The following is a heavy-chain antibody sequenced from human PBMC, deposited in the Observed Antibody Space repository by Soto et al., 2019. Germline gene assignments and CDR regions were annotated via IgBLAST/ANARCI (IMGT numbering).Heavy chain of an antibody. CDR2: ISGSGGST. CDR1: GFTFSTYA. CDR3: AKDRGGSGYDTFGNDY. Sequence: EVQLLESGGGLVQPGGSLRLSCAASGFTFSTYAMSWVRQAPGKGLEWVSTISGSGGSTYYADSVKGQFTMSRDNSKNTLYLQMNSLRAEDTAVYYCAKDRGGSGYDTFGNDYWGQGTLVTVSS. V-gene: IGHV3-23*01. J-gene: IGHJ4*02. D-gene: IGHD5-12*01.